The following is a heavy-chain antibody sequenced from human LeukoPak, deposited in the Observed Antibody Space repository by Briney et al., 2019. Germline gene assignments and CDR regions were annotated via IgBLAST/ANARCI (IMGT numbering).Heavy chain of an antibody. J-gene: IGHJ4*02. Sequence: GGSLRLSCAVSGFTFSNYYMSWVRQAPGRGLEWVANINQVGTETFYVDSVKGRFTVSRDNARNSLYLQMSSLRAEDTAVYYCANEIRPNDYWGQGTLVTVSS. V-gene: IGHV3-7*03. CDR3: ANEIRPNDY. CDR1: GFTFSNYY. CDR2: INQVGTET. D-gene: IGHD4-17*01.